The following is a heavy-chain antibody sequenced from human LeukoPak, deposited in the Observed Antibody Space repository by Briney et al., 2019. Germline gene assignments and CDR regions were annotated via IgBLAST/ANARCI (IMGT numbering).Heavy chain of an antibody. D-gene: IGHD4-11*01. CDR2: IYYSGST. J-gene: IGHJ4*02. V-gene: IGHV4-39*01. CDR1: GGSISGSSYY. Sequence: ASETLSLTCTVSGGSISGSSYYWGWIRQPPGKGLEWIGSIYYSGSTYYKPSLKSRVTMSVDTSKNQFSLKLSSVTAADTAVYYCARPQRYSNYALDYWGQGTLVTVSS. CDR3: ARPQRYSNYALDY.